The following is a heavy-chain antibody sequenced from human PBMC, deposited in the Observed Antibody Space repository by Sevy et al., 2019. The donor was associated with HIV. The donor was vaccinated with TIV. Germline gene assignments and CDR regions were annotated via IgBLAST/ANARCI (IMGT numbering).Heavy chain of an antibody. CDR1: GYTLTQLS. Sequence: ASVKVSCKVSGYTLTQLSMHWVRQTPGKGLEWMGRFDPEDGTTIYAQEFQGRVTMTEDTSTDTAYLELSSLRSEDTAVYYCATTREYYSDNSGYLDYWGRGTLVTVSS. CDR3: ATTREYYSDNSGYLDY. V-gene: IGHV1-24*01. D-gene: IGHD3-22*01. J-gene: IGHJ4*02. CDR2: FDPEDGTT.